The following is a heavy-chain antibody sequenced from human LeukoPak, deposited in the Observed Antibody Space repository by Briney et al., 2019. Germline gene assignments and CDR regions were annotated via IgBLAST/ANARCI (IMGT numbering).Heavy chain of an antibody. CDR2: ISYSGST. Sequence: ASETLSLTCTVSGGSFTPYYWSWIRQPPGKGLEWIGHISYSGSTNYNPSLKSRVTVSIDTSKNQVSLKLSSMTAADTAVYYCARDSDYGFPNWFDPWGQGTLVTVSS. V-gene: IGHV4-59*01. CDR3: ARDSDYGFPNWFDP. D-gene: IGHD3/OR15-3a*01. CDR1: GGSFTPYY. J-gene: IGHJ5*02.